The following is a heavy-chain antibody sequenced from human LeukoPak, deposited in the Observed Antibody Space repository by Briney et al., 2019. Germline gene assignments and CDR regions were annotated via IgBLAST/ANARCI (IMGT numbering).Heavy chain of an antibody. CDR1: GFTFNSYA. CDR2: ISYDGRNDK. D-gene: IGHD3-3*01. CDR3: ARDSGYGFWSGYFAIDH. Sequence: GGSLRLSCAASGFTFNSYAMHWVRQAPGKGLQWVAVISYDGRNDKYYADSVKGRFTISRDNSKNTLYVQMNSLRADDTAVYYCARDSGYGFWSGYFAIDHWGQGTLVTVSS. V-gene: IGHV3-30*04. J-gene: IGHJ4*02.